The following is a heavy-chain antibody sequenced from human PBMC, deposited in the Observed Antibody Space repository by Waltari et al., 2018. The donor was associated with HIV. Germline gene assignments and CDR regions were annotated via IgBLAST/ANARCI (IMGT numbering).Heavy chain of an antibody. Sequence: QVQLVESGGCVVQPGRSLRLSCAASGFTFTSYGMHWVRKAPGKGLGWVGIISLDGSSKYYADSVKGRFTISRDNSKNTLYLQMNSLRAEDTAMYYCAKDMHDSSGYLFEYWGQGTLVTVSS. CDR1: GFTFTSYG. CDR3: AKDMHDSSGYLFEY. V-gene: IGHV3-30*18. CDR2: ISLDGSSK. J-gene: IGHJ4*02. D-gene: IGHD3-22*01.